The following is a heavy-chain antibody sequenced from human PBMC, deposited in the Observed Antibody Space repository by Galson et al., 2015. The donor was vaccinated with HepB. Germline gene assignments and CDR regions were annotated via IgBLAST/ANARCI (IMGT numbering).Heavy chain of an antibody. CDR2: IIPIFGTA. CDR1: GGTFSSYA. J-gene: IGHJ4*02. V-gene: IGHV1-69*13. Sequence: SVKVSCKASGGTFSSYAISWVRQAPGQGLEWMGGIIPIFGTANYAQKFQGRVTITADESTSTAYMELSSLRSEDTAVYYCARDRVATPLFDYWGQGTLVTVSS. CDR3: ARDRVATPLFDY. D-gene: IGHD5-12*01.